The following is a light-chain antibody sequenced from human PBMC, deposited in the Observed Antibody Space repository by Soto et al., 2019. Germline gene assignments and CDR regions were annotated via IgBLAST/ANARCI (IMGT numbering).Light chain of an antibody. V-gene: IGKV3-15*01. CDR1: QSVSSN. J-gene: IGKJ1*01. CDR2: GAS. Sequence: EIVMTLSPATLSVSPGERATLSCRASQSVSSNLDWYQQKPGQAPRLLIYGASTRATGIPARFSGSGSGTEFTLTISSLQSEDFAVYYCQQYNNWPRTFGQGTKVEIK. CDR3: QQYNNWPRT.